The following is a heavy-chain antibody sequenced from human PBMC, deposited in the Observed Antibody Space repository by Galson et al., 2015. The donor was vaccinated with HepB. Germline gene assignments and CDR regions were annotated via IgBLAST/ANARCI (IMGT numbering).Heavy chain of an antibody. CDR2: ISGSGDTT. CDR3: AKGSVPAGFDDDYYYGMDV. D-gene: IGHD2-2*01. V-gene: IGHV3-23*01. J-gene: IGHJ6*02. Sequence: SLRLSCAASGFTFSSYAMNWVRQAPGKGLEWVSSISGSGDTTYYADSVKGRFTISRDNSKNTLYLQMNNLRADGTAVYYCAKGSVPAGFDDDYYYGMDVWGQGTTVTVSS. CDR1: GFTFSSYA.